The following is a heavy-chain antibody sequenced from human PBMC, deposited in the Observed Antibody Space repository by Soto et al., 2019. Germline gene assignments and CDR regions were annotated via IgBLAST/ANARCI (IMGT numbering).Heavy chain of an antibody. D-gene: IGHD6-19*01. CDR3: ATSSSVWPDWFDP. CDR1: GGSFRDDGYS. V-gene: IGHV4-30-2*06. J-gene: IGHJ5*02. CDR2: IFHSGST. Sequence: SETLSLTCTVSGGSFRDDGYSWNWIRQSPGKGLEWIGCIFHSGSTRYSPSLKSRVSMSLDVSKNQFSLALTSVTAADTAVYYCATSSSVWPDWFDPWSPGRLVTVSS.